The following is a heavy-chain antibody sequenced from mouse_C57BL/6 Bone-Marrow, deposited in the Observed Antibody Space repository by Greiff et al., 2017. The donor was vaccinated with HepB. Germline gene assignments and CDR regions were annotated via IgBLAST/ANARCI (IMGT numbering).Heavy chain of an antibody. D-gene: IGHD2-2*01. J-gene: IGHJ2*01. CDR2: IDPSDSYT. Sequence: QVQLQQPGAELVKPGASVKLSCKASGYTFTSYWMQWVKQRPGQGLEWIGEIDPSDSYTNYNQKFKGKATLTVDTSASTAYMQLSSLTSEDSAVYYCAREGYGYDLDYWGQGNTLTVSS. CDR3: AREGYGYDLDY. CDR1: GYTFTSYW. V-gene: IGHV1-50*01.